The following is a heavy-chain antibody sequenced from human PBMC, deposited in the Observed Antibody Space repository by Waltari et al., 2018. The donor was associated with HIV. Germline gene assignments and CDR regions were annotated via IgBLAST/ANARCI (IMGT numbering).Heavy chain of an antibody. J-gene: IGHJ3*02. Sequence: EVQLVESGGGLVKPGGSLRLSCEASGFTFSNAWMSWVRQAPGKGLEWVGRIKSKTDGGTTDYAAPVKGRFTISRDDSKNTLYLQMNSLKTEDTAVYYCTTGWVSRIVAYHAFDIWGQGTMVTVSS. V-gene: IGHV3-15*01. CDR3: TTGWVSRIVAYHAFDI. CDR2: IKSKTDGGTT. CDR1: GFTFSNAW. D-gene: IGHD3-22*01.